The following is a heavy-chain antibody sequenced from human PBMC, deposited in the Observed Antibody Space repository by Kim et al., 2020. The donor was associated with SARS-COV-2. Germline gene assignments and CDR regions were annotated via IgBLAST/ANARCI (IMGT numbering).Heavy chain of an antibody. CDR1: GFTFSSYG. V-gene: IGHV3-30*18. CDR2: ISYDGSNK. CDR3: AKIKYFREMGGYSYGYYFDY. Sequence: GGSLRLSCAASGFTFSSYGMHWVRQAPGKGLEWVAVISYDGSNKYYADSVKGRFTISRDNSKNTLYLQMNSLRAEDTAVYYCAKIKYFREMGGYSYGYYFDYWGQGTLVTVSS. D-gene: IGHD5-18*01. J-gene: IGHJ4*02.